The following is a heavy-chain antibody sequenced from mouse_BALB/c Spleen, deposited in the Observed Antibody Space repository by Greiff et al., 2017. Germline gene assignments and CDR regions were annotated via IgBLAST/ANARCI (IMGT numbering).Heavy chain of an antibody. D-gene: IGHD5-1*01. J-gene: IGHJ4*01. Sequence: EVQLQQTGPELVKPGASVKISCKASGYSFTDYIMLWVKQSHGKSLEWIGNINPYYGSTSYNLKFKGKATLTVDKSSSTAYMQLNSLTSEDSAVYYCARGRTYEAMDYWGQGTSVTVSS. V-gene: IGHV1-39*01. CDR3: ARGRTYEAMDY. CDR2: INPYYGST. CDR1: GYSFTDYI.